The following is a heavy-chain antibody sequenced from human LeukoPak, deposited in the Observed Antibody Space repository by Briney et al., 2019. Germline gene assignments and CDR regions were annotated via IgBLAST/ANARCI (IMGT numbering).Heavy chain of an antibody. J-gene: IGHJ4*02. CDR1: GESFSGYY. V-gene: IGHV4-34*01. D-gene: IGHD1-26*01. CDR2: VNHSGST. CDR3: ARAREGATIDY. Sequence: SETLSLTCAAYGESFSGYYWTWIRQPPGKGLEWIADVNHSGSTNYNPSLKSRVIISVDTSKNQFSLKLTSVTDADTAVYYCARAREGATIDYWGQGTLVTVSS.